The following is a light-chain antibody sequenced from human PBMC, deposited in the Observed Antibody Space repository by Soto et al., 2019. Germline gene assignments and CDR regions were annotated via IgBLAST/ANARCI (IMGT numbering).Light chain of an antibody. CDR3: QVWDSSSDHYV. V-gene: IGLV3-21*02. CDR2: EDR. Sequence: SYELTQPPSVSAAPGQTARITCGGDDIGSKSVHWYQQKPGQAPVLVVYEDRARPSGIRERFSGSNSGNTATLTISRVEDGDEADYYCQVWDSSSDHYVFGTGTKVTVL. CDR1: DIGSKS. J-gene: IGLJ1*01.